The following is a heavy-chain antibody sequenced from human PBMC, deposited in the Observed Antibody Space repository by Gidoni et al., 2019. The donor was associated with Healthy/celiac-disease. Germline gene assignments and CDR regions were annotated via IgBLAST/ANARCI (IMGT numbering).Heavy chain of an antibody. Sequence: QVQLVESGGGVVQPGRSLRLSCAPPGFTSSSYGMPWVRQAPGKGLEWVAVVWYDGSNKYYADSVKGRFTISRDNSKNTLYLQMNSLRAEDTAVYYCARDGDYALVPFQHWGQGTLVTVSS. D-gene: IGHD4-17*01. CDR1: GFTSSSYG. CDR2: VWYDGSNK. V-gene: IGHV3-33*01. CDR3: ARDGDYALVPFQH. J-gene: IGHJ1*01.